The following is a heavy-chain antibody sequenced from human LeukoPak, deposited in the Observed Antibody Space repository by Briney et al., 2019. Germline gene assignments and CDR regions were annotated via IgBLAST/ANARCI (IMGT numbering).Heavy chain of an antibody. CDR1: GFTFSRNW. CDR2: IYYSGST. J-gene: IGHJ6*03. CDR3: ARDRPRLRGYSYGYYYYMDV. Sequence: PGGSLRLSCAASGFTFSRNWMTWIRQPPGKGLEWIGSIYYSGSTYYNPSLKSRVTISVDTSKNQFSLKLSSVTAADTAVYYCARDRPRLRGYSYGYYYYMDVWGKGTTVAVSS. D-gene: IGHD5-18*01. V-gene: IGHV4-39*07.